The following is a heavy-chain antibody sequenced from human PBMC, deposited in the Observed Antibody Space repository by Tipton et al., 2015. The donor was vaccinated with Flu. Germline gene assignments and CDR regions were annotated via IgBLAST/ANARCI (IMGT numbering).Heavy chain of an antibody. D-gene: IGHD5-12*01. J-gene: IGHJ3*02. CDR3: ARDLRGYSGYTGGDGFDM. V-gene: IGHV4-4*07. CDR2: ISTSGST. CDR1: GGSISTSY. Sequence: TLSLTCTVSGGSISTSYWSWIRQPAGKGLEWIGRISTSGSTNYNASLESRVTLSRDTSKNHISLRLRSATAADTALYYCARDLRGYSGYTGGDGFDMWGRGIMVFVSS.